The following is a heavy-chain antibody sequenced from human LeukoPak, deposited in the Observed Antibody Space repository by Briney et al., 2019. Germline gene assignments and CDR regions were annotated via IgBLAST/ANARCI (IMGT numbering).Heavy chain of an antibody. V-gene: IGHV1-46*01. J-gene: IGHJ3*02. D-gene: IGHD3-22*01. CDR3: ARAQRITMVVVVINDAFDI. CDR1: GYTFTSYY. Sequence: ASVKVSCKASGYTFTSYYMHWVRQAPGQGLEWMGIINPSGGSTSYAQKFQGRVTMTRDMSTSTVYMELSSLRSEDTAVYYCARAQRITMVVVVINDAFDIWGQGTMVTVPS. CDR2: INPSGGST.